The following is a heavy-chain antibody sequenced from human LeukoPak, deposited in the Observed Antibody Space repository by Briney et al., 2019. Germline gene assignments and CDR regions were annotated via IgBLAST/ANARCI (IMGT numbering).Heavy chain of an antibody. CDR3: ASGNDFWSGYYTPFDY. V-gene: IGHV3-21*01. D-gene: IGHD3-3*01. CDR2: ISSSSSYI. J-gene: IGHJ4*02. Sequence: GGSLRLSCAASGFTFSSYSMNWVRQAPGKGLEWVSSISSSSSYIYYADSVKGRFTISRDNAKNSLYLQMNSLRAEDTAVYYCASGNDFWSGYYTPFDYWGQGALVTVSS. CDR1: GFTFSSYS.